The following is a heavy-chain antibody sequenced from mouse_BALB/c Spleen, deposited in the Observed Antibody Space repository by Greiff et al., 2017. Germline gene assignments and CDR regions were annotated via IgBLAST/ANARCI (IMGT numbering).Heavy chain of an antibody. J-gene: IGHJ4*01. CDR3: ARGDYGDAMDY. V-gene: IGHV1S41*01. D-gene: IGHD2-4*01. CDR2: IAPGSGST. Sequence: DLVKPGASVKLSCKASGYTFTSYRFNWLKQRPGQGLEWIGRIAPGSGSTYYNEMFKGKATLTVDTSSSTAYIQLSSLSSEDSAVYSCARGDYGDAMDYWGQGTSVTVSS. CDR1: GYTFTSYR.